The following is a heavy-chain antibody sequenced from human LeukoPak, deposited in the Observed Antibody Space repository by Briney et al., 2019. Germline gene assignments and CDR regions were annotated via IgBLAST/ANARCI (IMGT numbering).Heavy chain of an antibody. CDR1: GGTFSSYA. CDR2: IIPILGIA. CDR3: ARTLYGSGSYSPIDY. J-gene: IGHJ4*02. D-gene: IGHD3-10*01. Sequence: GSSVKVSCKASGGTFSSYAISWVRQAPGQGLEWMGRIIPILGIANYAQKFQSRVTITADKSTSTAYMELSSLRSEDTAVYYCARTLYGSGSYSPIDYWGQGTLVTVSS. V-gene: IGHV1-69*04.